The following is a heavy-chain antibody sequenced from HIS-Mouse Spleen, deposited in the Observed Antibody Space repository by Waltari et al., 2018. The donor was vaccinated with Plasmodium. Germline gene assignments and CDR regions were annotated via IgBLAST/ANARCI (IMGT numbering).Heavy chain of an antibody. J-gene: IGHJ2*01. V-gene: IGHV3-21*01. Sequence: EVQLVESGGGLVNPGGSLRLSCAASGFTFSSYSMNWVRQAPGKGLEWVSSISSSSSYIYYADSVKGRFTISRDNAKNSLYLQMNSLRAGNTAVYYCAREDILTGYYNDYWYFDLWGRGTLVTVSS. CDR1: GFTFSSYS. CDR2: ISSSSSYI. CDR3: AREDILTGYYNDYWYFDL. D-gene: IGHD3-9*01.